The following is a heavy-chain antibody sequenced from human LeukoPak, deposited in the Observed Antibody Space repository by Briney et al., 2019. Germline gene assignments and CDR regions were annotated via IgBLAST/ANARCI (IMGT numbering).Heavy chain of an antibody. J-gene: IGHJ5*02. Sequence: ASVKVSCKASGYTFTNYVISWVRQAPGQGLECMGWISAYNGNTNYAQKLQGRGTMTTDTSTSTAYMELRSLRSDDTAVYYCARYSGSYYANWFDPWGQGTLVTVSS. CDR2: ISAYNGNT. CDR1: GYTFTNYV. CDR3: ARYSGSYYANWFDP. D-gene: IGHD1-26*01. V-gene: IGHV1-18*01.